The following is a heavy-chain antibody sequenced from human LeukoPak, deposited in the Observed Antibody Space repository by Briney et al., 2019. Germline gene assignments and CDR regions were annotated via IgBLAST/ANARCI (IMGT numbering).Heavy chain of an antibody. CDR2: ISHSGSS. CDR3: ARGIFYGGRNQYIWFDL. J-gene: IGHJ5*02. D-gene: IGHD4-23*01. CDR1: GGPFRGFF. V-gene: IGHV4-34*01. Sequence: SETLSLTCAVYGGPFRGFFWSWVRQAPGKGREGIGEISHSGSSNYNPSLKSRITISVDTSKSQFSLRLTSVTAADTAVYYCARGIFYGGRNQYIWFDLWGQGTLVTVSS.